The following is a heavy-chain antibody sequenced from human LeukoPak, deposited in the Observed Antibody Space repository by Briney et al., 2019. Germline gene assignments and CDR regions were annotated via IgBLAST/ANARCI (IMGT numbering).Heavy chain of an antibody. CDR3: ARDRSGSYVLAWFDP. J-gene: IGHJ5*02. D-gene: IGHD1-26*01. CDR1: GFTFSSYW. CDR2: IKQDGSEK. V-gene: IGHV3-7*01. Sequence: GGSLRLSCAASGFTFSSYWMSWVRQAPGKGLEWVANIKQDGSEKYYVDSVKGRFTISRDNAKNSLYLQMNNLRVDDTAVYYCARDRSGSYVLAWFDPWGQGTQVTVSS.